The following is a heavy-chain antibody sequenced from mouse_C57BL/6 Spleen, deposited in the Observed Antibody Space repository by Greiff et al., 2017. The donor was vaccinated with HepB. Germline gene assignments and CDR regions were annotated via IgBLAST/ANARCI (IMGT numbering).Heavy chain of an antibody. CDR3: ASQDYYGSIFAY. Sequence: QVQLQQSGPELVKPGASVKISCKASGYAFRSSWMNWVKQRPGKGLEWIGRIYPGDGDTNYNGKFKGEATLTADRSSSTAYMQLSSLTSEDSAVYCCASQDYYGSIFAYWGQGTLVTVSA. CDR2: IYPGDGDT. J-gene: IGHJ3*01. V-gene: IGHV1-82*01. CDR1: GYAFRSSW. D-gene: IGHD1-1*01.